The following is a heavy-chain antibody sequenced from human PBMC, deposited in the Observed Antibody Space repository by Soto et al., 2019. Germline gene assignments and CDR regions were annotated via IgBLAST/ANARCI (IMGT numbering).Heavy chain of an antibody. Sequence: LSLTCTVSGDSISSYYWTWIRQPPGKGLEWIGYFYDSGSTNYNPSLKSRVIISADASKTQSSLKLSSVTAADTAVYYCAVTEYSNGPPGWFQYWGQGTPVTVSS. CDR3: AVTEYSNGPPGWFQY. CDR2: FYDSGST. J-gene: IGHJ1*01. CDR1: GDSISSYY. D-gene: IGHD6-19*01. V-gene: IGHV4-59*01.